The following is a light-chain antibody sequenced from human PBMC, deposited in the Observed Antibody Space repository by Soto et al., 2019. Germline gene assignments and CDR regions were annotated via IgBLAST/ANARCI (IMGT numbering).Light chain of an antibody. V-gene: IGKV3-15*01. CDR2: GAS. CDR3: QQYNSYSWT. J-gene: IGKJ1*01. Sequence: EIVMTQSPATLSVSPGERVTLSCRASQSVSSNFAWYQQKPGQGPRLLIYGASTRATGIPARFSGSGSGTEFTLTISSLQSEDFATYYCQQYNSYSWTFGQGTKVEIK. CDR1: QSVSSN.